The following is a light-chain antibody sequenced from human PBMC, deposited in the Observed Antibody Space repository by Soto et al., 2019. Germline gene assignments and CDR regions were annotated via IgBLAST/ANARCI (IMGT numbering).Light chain of an antibody. J-gene: IGLJ1*01. Sequence: QSVLAQPASVSGAPGQSITISCTGTSDDVGGYNYVSWYQHHPGKAPKLMIHEVSIRPSGVSNRFSGSKSGNTASLTISGLQTADEAEHLCISYRSRGTPFVLRNATAVTVL. CDR3: ISYRSRGTPFV. V-gene: IGLV2-14*01. CDR2: EVS. CDR1: SDDVGGYNY.